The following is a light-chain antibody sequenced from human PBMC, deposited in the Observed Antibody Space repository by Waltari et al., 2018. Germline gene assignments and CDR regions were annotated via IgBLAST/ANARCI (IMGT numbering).Light chain of an antibody. CDR3: CSYLERTV. CDR2: AVT. V-gene: IGLV2-23*02. Sequence: QSALPQPASVSGSPVQSITISCAGTSRYVGGYNLVSWYQHHPDKAPKLLIYAVTKRPSGVSNRFSGSKSGNTASLTISGLQAEDEATYYCCSYLERTVFGGGTKLTVL. J-gene: IGLJ2*01. CDR1: SRYVGGYNL.